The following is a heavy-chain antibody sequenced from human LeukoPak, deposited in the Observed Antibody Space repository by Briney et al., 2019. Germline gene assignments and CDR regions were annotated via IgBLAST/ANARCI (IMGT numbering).Heavy chain of an antibody. Sequence: SETLSLTCAVSGGSISSGGYSWSWIRQPPGKGLEWIGYIYHSGSTYYNPSLKSRVTISVDRSKNQFSLKLSSVTAVDTAVYYCARKENVYYYFDYWGQGTLVTVSS. V-gene: IGHV4-30-2*01. CDR3: ARKENVYYYFDY. CDR1: GGSISSGGYS. CDR2: IYHSGST. J-gene: IGHJ4*02. D-gene: IGHD3-10*01.